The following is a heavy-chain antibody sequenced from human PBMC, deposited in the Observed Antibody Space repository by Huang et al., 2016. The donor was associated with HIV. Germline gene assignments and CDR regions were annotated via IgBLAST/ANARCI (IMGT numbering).Heavy chain of an antibody. D-gene: IGHD3-9*01. Sequence: QVQLVESGGGVVQPGRSLRLSCVASKFTFSDFAMHWVGQAPGKGLEWVAVISYDGSFKSYADSVKGRFTISRDNSKKILYLQMNSLRPEDTAVYYCAKEFDILTGYYPSGSDYWGQGTLVTVSS. J-gene: IGHJ4*02. CDR2: ISYDGSFK. V-gene: IGHV3-30*18. CDR1: KFTFSDFA. CDR3: AKEFDILTGYYPSGSDY.